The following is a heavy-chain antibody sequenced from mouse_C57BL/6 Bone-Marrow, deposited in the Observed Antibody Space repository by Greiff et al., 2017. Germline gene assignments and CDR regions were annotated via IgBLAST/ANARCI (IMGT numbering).Heavy chain of an antibody. V-gene: IGHV1-69*01. Sequence: QVQLQQPGAELVMPGASVKLSCKASGYTFTSYWMHWVKQRPGQGLEWIGEIDPSDSYTNYNQKFKGKSTLTVDKSSSTAYMQLSSLTSEDSAVYYCARWSYDGYYGDYAMDYWGQGNSVTVSS. CDR3: ARWSYDGYYGDYAMDY. CDR1: GYTFTSYW. D-gene: IGHD2-3*01. CDR2: IDPSDSYT. J-gene: IGHJ4*01.